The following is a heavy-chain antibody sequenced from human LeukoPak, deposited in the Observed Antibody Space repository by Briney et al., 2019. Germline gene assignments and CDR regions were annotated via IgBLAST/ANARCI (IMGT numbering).Heavy chain of an antibody. CDR1: GFTFRSDW. Sequence: PGGSLRLSCAASGFTFRSDWMSWVRQAPGKGLEWVANINQDGSKKYYVDSVKGRFTISRDNAKNSLYLQMNSLRAEDTAVYYCARDSVAYYYDSSGYMPAFDIWGQGTMVTVSS. D-gene: IGHD3-22*01. J-gene: IGHJ3*02. CDR3: ARDSVAYYYDSSGYMPAFDI. CDR2: INQDGSKK. V-gene: IGHV3-7*05.